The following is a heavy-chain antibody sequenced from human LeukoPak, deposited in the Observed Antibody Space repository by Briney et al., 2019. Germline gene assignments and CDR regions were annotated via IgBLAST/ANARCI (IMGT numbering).Heavy chain of an antibody. CDR2: INHSGST. V-gene: IGHV4-34*01. CDR1: GGSFSGYY. D-gene: IGHD3-10*01. Sequence: PSETLSLTCAVYGGSFSGYYWSWIRQPPGKGLEWIGEINHSGSTNYNPSLKSRVTISVDTSKNQFSLKLSSVTAADTAVYYCARLPGYGSGSYYGGFDPWGQGTLVTVSS. CDR3: ARLPGYGSGSYYGGFDP. J-gene: IGHJ5*02.